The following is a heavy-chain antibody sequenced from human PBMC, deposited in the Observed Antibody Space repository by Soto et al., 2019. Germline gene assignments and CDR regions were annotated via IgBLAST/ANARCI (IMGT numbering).Heavy chain of an antibody. V-gene: IGHV1-69*13. D-gene: IGHD3-9*01. CDR2: IIPIFGTA. CDR3: ARDTYYVFLFGCWGNARYVMYV. J-gene: IGHJ6*02. Sequence: SVKVSCKASGGTFSSYAISWVRQAPGQGLEWMGGIIPIFGTANYAQKFQGRVTITADESTSTAYMELSSLRSEDTAVYYCARDTYYVFLFGCWGNARYVMYVWGQGTTVTVSS. CDR1: GGTFSSYA.